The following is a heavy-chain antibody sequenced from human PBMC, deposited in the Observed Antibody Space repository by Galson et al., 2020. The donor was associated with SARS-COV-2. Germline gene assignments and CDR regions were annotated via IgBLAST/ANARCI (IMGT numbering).Heavy chain of an antibody. CDR1: GFTFKDFW. V-gene: IGHV3-7*01. CDR2: IRGDGSET. CDR3: SRGGWQGGY. Sequence: GGSLRLSCAVSGFTFKDFWMSWFRQAPGKGLEWVANIRGDGSETNYVDSLQGRFFISRDNAIDSLFLQMNNLTADDTAVYFCSRGGWQGGYWGQGTRVTVSS. J-gene: IGHJ4*02. D-gene: IGHD6-19*01.